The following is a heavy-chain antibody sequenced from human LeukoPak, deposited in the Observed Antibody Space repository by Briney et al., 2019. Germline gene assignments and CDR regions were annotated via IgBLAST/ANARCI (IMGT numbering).Heavy chain of an antibody. Sequence: GGSLRLSCAASGFTFSDYYMTWIRQTPGKGLEWLSDTHYSGSSIYYADSVKGRFTISRDNTKKSLYLQMNNLRAEDTALYYCVARRFYRSGSPHWGQGTLVTVSS. D-gene: IGHD3-10*01. CDR3: VARRFYRSGSPH. V-gene: IGHV3-11*01. J-gene: IGHJ4*02. CDR2: THYSGSSI. CDR1: GFTFSDYY.